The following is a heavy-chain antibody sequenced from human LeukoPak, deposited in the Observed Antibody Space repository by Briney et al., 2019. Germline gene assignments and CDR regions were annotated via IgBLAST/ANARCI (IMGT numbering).Heavy chain of an antibody. CDR2: ISYDGSNK. Sequence: GGSLRLSCAASGFTFSSYGMHWVRQAPGKGLEWVAVISYDGSNKYYADSVKGRFTISRDNTDNTLFLQMNGLRAEDTAVFYCTRDHPDCRGATCLLFDSWGQGTLVTVSS. CDR1: GFTFSSYG. V-gene: IGHV3-33*01. D-gene: IGHD2-2*01. CDR3: TRDHPDCRGATCLLFDS. J-gene: IGHJ4*02.